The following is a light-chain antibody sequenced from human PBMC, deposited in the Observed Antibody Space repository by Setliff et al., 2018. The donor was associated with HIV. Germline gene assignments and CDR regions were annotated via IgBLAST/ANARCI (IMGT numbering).Light chain of an antibody. CDR1: QSVNRDY. J-gene: IGKJ1*01. CDR2: AAS. Sequence: EVVLTQPPGTLSLSPGERATLSCRASQSVNRDYVAWYQQKPGQAPRLLIYAASTRATGIPDRFSGSGSGTDFTLTISRLEPEDFAAYYCQQYGSSPRTFGQGTKVDIK. CDR3: QQYGSSPRT. V-gene: IGKV3-20*01.